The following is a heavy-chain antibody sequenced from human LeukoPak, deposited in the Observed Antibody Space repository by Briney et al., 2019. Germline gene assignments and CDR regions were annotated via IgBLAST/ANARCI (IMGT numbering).Heavy chain of an antibody. Sequence: GGSLRLSCAASGFTFSSYEMNWVRQAPGKGLEWVSYISSSGTPIHYADSVKGRFTISRDNAKNSLFLQMNSLRAEDTAVYYCAREKTACGGDCYDSWGQGTKVTVSS. CDR1: GFTFSSYE. CDR2: ISSSGTPI. V-gene: IGHV3-48*03. D-gene: IGHD2-21*02. CDR3: AREKTACGGDCYDS. J-gene: IGHJ3*01.